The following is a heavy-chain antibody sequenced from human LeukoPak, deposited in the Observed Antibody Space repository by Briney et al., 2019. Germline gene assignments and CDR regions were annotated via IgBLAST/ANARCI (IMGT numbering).Heavy chain of an antibody. CDR1: GFTFRSYT. CDR3: ARKVYSSSPTDAFDI. Sequence: PGGSLRLSCAASGFTFRSYTMNWVRQAPGKGLEWVSSISSTSSYINHADSVKGRFTISRDNAKNSLYLQMNSLRAEDTAVYYCARKVYSSSPTDAFDIWGQGTMVTVSS. V-gene: IGHV3-21*01. D-gene: IGHD6-6*01. CDR2: ISSTSSYI. J-gene: IGHJ3*02.